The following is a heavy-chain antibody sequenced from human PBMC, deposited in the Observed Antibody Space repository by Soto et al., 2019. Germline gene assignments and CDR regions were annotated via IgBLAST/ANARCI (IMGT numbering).Heavy chain of an antibody. Sequence: ASVKVSCKASGYTFTGYYMHWVRQAPGQGLEWMGWINPNSGGTNYAQKFQGWVTMTRDTSISTAYMELSRLRSDDTAVYYCAIAPPAHSTGWGWAFDYWGQGTLVTVSS. CDR1: GYTFTGYY. CDR2: INPNSGGT. V-gene: IGHV1-2*04. D-gene: IGHD6-25*01. J-gene: IGHJ4*02. CDR3: AIAPPAHSTGWGWAFDY.